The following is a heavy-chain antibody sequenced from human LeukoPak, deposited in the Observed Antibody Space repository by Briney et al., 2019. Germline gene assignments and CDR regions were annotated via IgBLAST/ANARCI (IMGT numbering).Heavy chain of an antibody. CDR2: INSDGSSA. D-gene: IGHD3-10*01. J-gene: IGHJ5*02. CDR1: GFTLRTYW. CDR3: ARDPHGSGSS. V-gene: IGHV3-74*01. Sequence: GGSLRLSCAASGFTLRTYWMHWVRHAPGRGLVWVSRINSDGSSASYADSVKGRFTISRDNAKNTLYLQMNSLRAEDTAVYYCARDPHGSGSSWGQGTLVTVSS.